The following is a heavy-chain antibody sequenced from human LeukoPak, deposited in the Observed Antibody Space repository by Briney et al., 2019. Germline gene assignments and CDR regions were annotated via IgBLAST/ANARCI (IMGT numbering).Heavy chain of an antibody. CDR2: IYYSGGT. CDR1: GDSISSYY. V-gene: IGHV4-59*08. CDR3: ARHVTISGPYDASDI. Sequence: SETLSLTCTVSGDSISSYYWSWIRQPPGKGLEWIGYIYYSGGTDYNPSHKSRVTISVDTSKNQFSLKLRSVTAADTAVYYCARHVTISGPYDASDIWGQGTLVTVSP. J-gene: IGHJ3*02. D-gene: IGHD5-24*01.